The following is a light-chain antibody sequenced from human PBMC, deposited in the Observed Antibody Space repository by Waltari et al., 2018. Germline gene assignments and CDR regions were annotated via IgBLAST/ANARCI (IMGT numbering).Light chain of an antibody. CDR2: EDN. CDR1: SSDVGSYKL. Sequence: QSALTQPASVSGSPGQSITISCTGTSSDVGSYKLVYWYQQYSGQAPKLIIYEDNKRLSGVSNRFSRSKSGNTASLTISRLQAEDEADYHCCSYAGTTNIVVFGGGTKLTVL. CDR3: CSYAGTTNIVV. J-gene: IGLJ2*01. V-gene: IGLV2-23*01.